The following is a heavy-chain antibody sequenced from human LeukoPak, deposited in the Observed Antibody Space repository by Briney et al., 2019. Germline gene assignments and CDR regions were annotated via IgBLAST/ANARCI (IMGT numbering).Heavy chain of an antibody. CDR1: GFTFNDYA. J-gene: IGHJ6*03. Sequence: GRSLRLSCAASGFTFNDYAMHWVRQAPGKGLEWVSGISWNSGSIGYADSVKGRFTFSRDNAKNSLYLQMNSLRAEDTAVYYCARDGVVVAATPRYYYYYYMDVWGKGTTVTVSS. CDR2: ISWNSGSI. D-gene: IGHD2-15*01. V-gene: IGHV3-9*01. CDR3: ARDGVVVAATPRYYYYYYMDV.